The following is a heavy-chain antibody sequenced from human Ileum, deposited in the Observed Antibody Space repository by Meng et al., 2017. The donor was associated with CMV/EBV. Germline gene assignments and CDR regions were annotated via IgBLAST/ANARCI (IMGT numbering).Heavy chain of an antibody. CDR3: ARDRSYDGTGPHFDY. V-gene: IGHV3-74*01. Sequence: GGSLRLSCAASAFTFSNYWMQWVSQAPGEGLVWVSRSNSDGSSTNYADSMKGRFTISRDNAKNTLYLQMTGLRAEDTAISYCARDRSYDGTGPHFDYWGQGILVTVSS. CDR2: SNSDGSST. CDR1: AFTFSNYW. D-gene: IGHD3-16*01. J-gene: IGHJ4*02.